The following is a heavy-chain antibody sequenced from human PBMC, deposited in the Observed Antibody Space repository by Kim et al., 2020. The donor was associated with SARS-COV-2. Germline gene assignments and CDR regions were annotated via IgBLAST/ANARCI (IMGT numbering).Heavy chain of an antibody. CDR2: ITNSSSNT. V-gene: IGHV3-11*05. Sequence: GGSLRLSCAASGFTFSDFYMSWIRQAPGKGLEWVSYITNSSSNTNYADSVKGRFTISRDNAKKTLYLQMNSLRAEDTAVYYCARVGRSTVTTIYFDYWRQATMVTVSS. CDR3: ARVGRSTVTTIYFDY. D-gene: IGHD4-17*01. J-gene: IGHJ4*02. CDR1: GFTFSDFY.